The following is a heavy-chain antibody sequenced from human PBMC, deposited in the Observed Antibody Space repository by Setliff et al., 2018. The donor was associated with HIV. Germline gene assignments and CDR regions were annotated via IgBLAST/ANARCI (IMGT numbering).Heavy chain of an antibody. J-gene: IGHJ4*01. CDR3: ARNQGDSSGWYAGDY. Sequence: ASVKVSCKASGYTFTNSYIHWVRQAPGQGLEWMGEINPSGGSTTYAEKFQGRATLTRDTSTSTVYMELSSVRFDDTAVYYCARNQGDSSGWYAGDYWGHGTLVTVSS. CDR1: GYTFTNSY. CDR2: INPSGGST. D-gene: IGHD6-19*01. V-gene: IGHV1-46*01.